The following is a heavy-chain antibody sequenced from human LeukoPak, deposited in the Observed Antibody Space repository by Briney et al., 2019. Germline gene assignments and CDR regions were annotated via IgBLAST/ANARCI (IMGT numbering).Heavy chain of an antibody. CDR1: GGSISSYY. D-gene: IGHD6-19*01. J-gene: IGHJ4*02. Sequence: PSETLSLTCTVSGGSISSYYWSWMRQPPGKGLEWIVYIYYSGSTNYNPSLKSRVTVSVDTSKYQFSLKLSSVTAADTAVYYCARFAPGQWLVDYWGQGTLVTVSS. CDR2: IYYSGST. V-gene: IGHV4-59*01. CDR3: ARFAPGQWLVDY.